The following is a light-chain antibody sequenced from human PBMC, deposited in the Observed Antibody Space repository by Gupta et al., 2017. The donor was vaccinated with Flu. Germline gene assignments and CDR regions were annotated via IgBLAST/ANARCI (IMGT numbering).Light chain of an antibody. CDR2: DAS. CDR3: QQRSNWPSIT. V-gene: IGKV3-11*01. CDR1: QSVSSY. J-gene: IGKJ5*01. Sequence: ERATLSCRASQSVSSYLAWYQQKPGQAPRLLIYDASNRATGIPARFSGSGSGTDFTLTISSLEPEDFAVYYCQQRSNWPSITFGQGTRLEIK.